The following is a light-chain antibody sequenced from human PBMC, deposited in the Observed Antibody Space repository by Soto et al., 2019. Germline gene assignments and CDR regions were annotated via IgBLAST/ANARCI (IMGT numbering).Light chain of an antibody. CDR2: AAS. CDR1: QGISSY. Sequence: DIQLTQSPSFLSASVGDRDTITCRASQGISSYLAWYQQKPGKAPKLLIYAASTLQSGVPSRFSGSGSGTEFTLTISSLQPEDFPTYYCQQLNSYLLTFGPGTKVDIK. CDR3: QQLNSYLLT. V-gene: IGKV1-9*01. J-gene: IGKJ3*01.